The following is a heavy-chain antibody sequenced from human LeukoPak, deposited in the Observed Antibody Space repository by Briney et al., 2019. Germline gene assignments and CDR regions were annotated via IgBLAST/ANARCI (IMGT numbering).Heavy chain of an antibody. CDR3: ARDRGLTVYYYYGMDV. V-gene: IGHV3-7*04. Sequence: PGGSLRLSCAASGFSFSSYWMNWVRQAPGKGLEWVANIKQDGSGKYYVDSVKGRFTISRDNAKNSLYLQMDSLRVEDTAVYYCARDRGLTVYYYYGMDVWGQGTTVTVSS. J-gene: IGHJ6*02. CDR1: GFSFSSYW. D-gene: IGHD2-21*02. CDR2: IKQDGSGK.